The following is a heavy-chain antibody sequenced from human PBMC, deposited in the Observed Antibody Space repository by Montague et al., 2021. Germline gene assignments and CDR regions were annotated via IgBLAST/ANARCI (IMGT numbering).Heavy chain of an antibody. D-gene: IGHD6-19*01. V-gene: IGHV4-59*01. Sequence: SETLSLTCSVSGGSISSYYWSWIRQPPGKGLEWIGYISDIGNTIYNPSLKSRVTISVDTSKNQFSLRLHSVTTADTAVYYCASDFGRDISGWYWVGYWGQGTLVSVSS. CDR2: ISDIGNT. CDR3: ASDFGRDISGWYWVGY. J-gene: IGHJ4*02. CDR1: GGSISSYY.